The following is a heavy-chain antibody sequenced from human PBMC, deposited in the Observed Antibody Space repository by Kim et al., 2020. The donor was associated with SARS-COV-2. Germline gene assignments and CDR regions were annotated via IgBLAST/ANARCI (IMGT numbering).Heavy chain of an antibody. D-gene: IGHD4-17*01. CDR2: IWYDGSNK. CDR3: AREDDYGDYEGYFDY. Sequence: GALRLSCAASGFSFSSYGMYWVRQAPGKGLEWVAVIWYDGSNKYYADSVKGRFTISRDNSKNTLYLQMNSLRAEDTAVYYCAREDDYGDYEGYFDYWGQGTLVTVSS. V-gene: IGHV3-33*01. J-gene: IGHJ4*02. CDR1: GFSFSSYG.